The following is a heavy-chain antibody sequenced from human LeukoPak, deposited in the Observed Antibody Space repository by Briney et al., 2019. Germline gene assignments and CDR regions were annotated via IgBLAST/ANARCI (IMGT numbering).Heavy chain of an antibody. CDR2: IYTSGST. J-gene: IGHJ5*02. CDR3: ARDGARLLWFGELEGWFDP. D-gene: IGHD3-10*01. CDR1: GGSISSGSYY. V-gene: IGHV4-61*02. Sequence: PSETLSLTCTVSGGSISSGSYYWSWIRQPAGKELEWIGRIYTSGSTNYNPSLKSRVTISVDTSKNQFSLKLSSVTAADTAVYYCARDGARLLWFGELEGWFDPWGQGTLVTVSS.